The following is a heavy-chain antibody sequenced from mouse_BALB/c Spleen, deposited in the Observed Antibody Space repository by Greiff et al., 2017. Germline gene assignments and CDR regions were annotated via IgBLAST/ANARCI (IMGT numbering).Heavy chain of an antibody. CDR3: EIDGCYGGWFAY. J-gene: IGHJ3*01. V-gene: IGHV1-55*01. CDR2: IYPGSGST. D-gene: IGHD2-3*01. Sequence: VQLQQPGAELVKPGTSVKLSCKASGYTFTSYWINWVKLRPGQGLEWIGDIYPGSGSTNYNEKFKSKATLTVDTSSSTAYMQLSRLASEDSALYYCEIDGCYGGWFAYWGQGTLVTVSA. CDR1: GYTFTSYW.